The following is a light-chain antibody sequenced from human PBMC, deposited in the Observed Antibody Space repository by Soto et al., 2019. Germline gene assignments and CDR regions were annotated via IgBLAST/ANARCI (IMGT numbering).Light chain of an antibody. Sequence: EIVFMQFPGPPSFSPRERATPPCRASQSVSSSYLAWYQQKPGQAPRLLIYGASSRATGIPDRFSGSGSGTDFTLTISRLEPEDFAVYYCQQTGNTFGPGTKVDIK. CDR1: QSVSSSY. J-gene: IGKJ3*01. CDR3: QQTGNT. V-gene: IGKV3-20*01. CDR2: GAS.